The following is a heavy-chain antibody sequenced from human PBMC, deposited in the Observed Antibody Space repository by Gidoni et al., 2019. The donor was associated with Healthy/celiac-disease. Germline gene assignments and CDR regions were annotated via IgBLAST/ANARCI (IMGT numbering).Heavy chain of an antibody. Sequence: EVQLVESGGGLVQPGGSRRLSCAASGFPFRGYSLNWVRQAPGKGVEWVSYISSSSSTIYYADSVKGRFTISRDNAKNSLYLQMNSLRDEDTAVYYCARDSKGWDIVVVPAAKGSAFDIWGQGTMVTVSS. J-gene: IGHJ3*02. CDR1: GFPFRGYS. V-gene: IGHV3-48*02. D-gene: IGHD2-2*01. CDR3: ARDSKGWDIVVVPAAKGSAFDI. CDR2: ISSSSSTI.